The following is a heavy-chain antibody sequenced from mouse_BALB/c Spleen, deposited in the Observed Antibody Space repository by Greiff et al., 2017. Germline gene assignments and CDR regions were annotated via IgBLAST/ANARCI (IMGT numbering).Heavy chain of an antibody. J-gene: IGHJ3*01. V-gene: IGHV2-6-7*01. Sequence: VKLMESGPGLVAPSQSLSITCTVSGFSLNGYGVNWVRQPPGKGLEWLGMIWGDGSTDYNSALKSRLSISKDNSKSQVFLKMNSLQTDDTARYYCATSYGYDPSLFAYWGQGTLVTVSA. CDR2: IWGDGST. CDR3: ATSYGYDPSLFAY. D-gene: IGHD2-2*01. CDR1: GFSLNGYG.